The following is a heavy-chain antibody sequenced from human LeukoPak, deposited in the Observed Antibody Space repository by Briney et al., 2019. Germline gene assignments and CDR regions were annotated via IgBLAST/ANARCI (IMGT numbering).Heavy chain of an antibody. CDR2: ISSSSTYI. D-gene: IGHD2-21*01. CDR1: GFTFSSYS. J-gene: IGHJ6*04. V-gene: IGHV3-21*01. CDR3: VCGLCCGGCWWFVCFYFVDV. Sequence: GGSLRLSCAASGFTFSSYSMNWVRQAPGKGLEWVSSISSSSTYIHYADSVKGRFTISRDNAKKSLYLQMNSLRAEDTAVYFCVCGLCCGGCWWFVCFYFVDVWGKGTTVSVSS.